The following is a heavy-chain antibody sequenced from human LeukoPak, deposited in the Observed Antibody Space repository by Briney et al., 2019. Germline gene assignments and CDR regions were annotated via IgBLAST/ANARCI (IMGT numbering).Heavy chain of an antibody. CDR1: AFTFNTYC. Sequence: PGGSLRLSCAASAFTFNTYCMNWVRQAPGKGLEWDSYISSSSTTKKYTDSVKGRFTISRDNAKNSLYLQMNSLRDEETAVYYSAIGPYSSSSGCLPFGYWGQGTLVTVSS. J-gene: IGHJ4*02. CDR2: ISSSSTTK. V-gene: IGHV3-48*02. D-gene: IGHD2-2*01. CDR3: AIGPYSSSSGCLPFGY.